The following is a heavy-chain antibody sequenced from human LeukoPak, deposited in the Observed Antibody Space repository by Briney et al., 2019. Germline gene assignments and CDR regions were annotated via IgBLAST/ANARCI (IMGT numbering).Heavy chain of an antibody. D-gene: IGHD4-11*01. Sequence: GGSLRLSCAASGFTVSSYEMNCVRQAPGKGLEWVSYINTGGGTIYADSVKGRFTISRDNARSSLYLQMNSLRVEDTALYYCARDQYHYYGLDVWGQGTTVTVSS. V-gene: IGHV3-48*03. J-gene: IGHJ6*02. CDR2: INTGGGTI. CDR1: GFTVSSYE. CDR3: ARDQYHYYGLDV.